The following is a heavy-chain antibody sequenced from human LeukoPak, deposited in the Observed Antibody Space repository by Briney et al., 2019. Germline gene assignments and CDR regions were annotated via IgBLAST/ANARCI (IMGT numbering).Heavy chain of an antibody. CDR2: IYYSGST. CDR3: ARAGSDEAFDI. D-gene: IGHD1-26*01. Sequence: SETLSLTCTVSGGSISSSYYWSWIRQPPGKGLEWIGYIYYSGSTNYNPSLKSRVTISVDTSKNQFSLKLSSVTAADTAVYYCARAGSDEAFDIWGQGTMVTVSS. CDR1: GGSISSSYY. J-gene: IGHJ3*02. V-gene: IGHV4-61*01.